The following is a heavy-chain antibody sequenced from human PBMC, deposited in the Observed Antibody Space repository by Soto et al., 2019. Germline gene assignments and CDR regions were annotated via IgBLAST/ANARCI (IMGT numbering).Heavy chain of an antibody. CDR1: GYTFTSYG. CDR2: ISAYNGNT. Sequence: ASVKVSCKASGYTFTSYGISWVRQAPGQGLEWMGWISAYNGNTNYAQKLQGGVTMTTDTSTSTAYMELRSLRSDDTAVYYCARDQGLLWFGDTYYYYYGMDVWGQGTTVTVSS. J-gene: IGHJ6*02. V-gene: IGHV1-18*01. CDR3: ARDQGLLWFGDTYYYYYGMDV. D-gene: IGHD3-10*01.